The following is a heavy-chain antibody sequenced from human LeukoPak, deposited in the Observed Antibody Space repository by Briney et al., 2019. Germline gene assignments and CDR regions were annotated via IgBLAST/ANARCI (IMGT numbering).Heavy chain of an antibody. D-gene: IGHD6-19*01. Sequence: ASVKVSCKVSGYTLTELSMHWVRQAPGKGLEWMGGFDPEDGETIYAQKFQGRVTMTEDTSTDTAYMELSSLRSEDTAVYYCATGRGIAVADYYYYGMDGGGQGTTVTVSS. CDR2: FDPEDGET. V-gene: IGHV1-24*01. J-gene: IGHJ6*02. CDR3: ATGRGIAVADYYYYGMDG. CDR1: GYTLTELS.